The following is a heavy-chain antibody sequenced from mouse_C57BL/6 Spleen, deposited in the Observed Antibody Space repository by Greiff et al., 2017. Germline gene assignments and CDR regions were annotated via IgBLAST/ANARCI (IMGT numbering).Heavy chain of an antibody. CDR1: GYTFTSYW. J-gene: IGHJ2*01. D-gene: IGHD2-4*01. V-gene: IGHV1-53*01. CDR2: INPSNGGT. CDR3: ARSSAYYDYVYFDY. Sequence: VQLQQPGTELVKPGASVKLSCKASGYTFTSYWMHWVKQRPGQGLEWIGNINPSNGGTTYNEKFKSKATLTVDKSSSTAYMQLSSLTSEDSAVYYCARSSAYYDYVYFDYWGQGTTLTVSS.